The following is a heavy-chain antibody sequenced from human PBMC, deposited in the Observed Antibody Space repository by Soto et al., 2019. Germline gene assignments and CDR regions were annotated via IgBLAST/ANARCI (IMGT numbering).Heavy chain of an antibody. CDR3: ARAYRGAYCSSTSCYSHFDY. Sequence: GGSLRLSDAAAGFTFSSYSMNWVRQAPGKGLEWVSYISSSSSTIYYADSVKGRFTISGDNAKNSLYLQMNSLRDEDTAVYYCARAYRGAYCSSTSCYSHFDYWGQGTLVTVSS. J-gene: IGHJ4*02. CDR2: ISSSSSTI. D-gene: IGHD2-2*01. CDR1: GFTFSSYS. V-gene: IGHV3-48*02.